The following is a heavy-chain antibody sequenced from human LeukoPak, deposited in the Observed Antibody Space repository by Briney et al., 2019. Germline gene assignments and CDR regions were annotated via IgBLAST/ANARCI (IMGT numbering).Heavy chain of an antibody. J-gene: IGHJ3*02. CDR2: TYYRSKWYN. CDR3: ARVGHPWGIEDAFDI. CDR1: GDRVSSNSAT. D-gene: IGHD3-16*01. V-gene: IGHV6-1*01. Sequence: SQTLSLTCAISGDRVSSNSATWNWIRQSPLRGLEWLGRTYYRSKWYNDYAVSVKSRITINPDTSKNQFSLQLNSVTPEDTAVYYCARVGHPWGIEDAFDIWGQGTMVTVSS.